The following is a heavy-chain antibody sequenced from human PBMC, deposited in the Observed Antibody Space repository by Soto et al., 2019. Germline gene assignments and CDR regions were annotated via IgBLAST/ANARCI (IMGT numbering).Heavy chain of an antibody. Sequence: GGSLRLSCAASGLEVSYNYMNWVRQAPGKGLEWVSVLYNSETTDYAESVKGRFTISRDNVKNTVYLEMNNLRVDDTAAYYCARGKTQGAGWFDPWGRGTLVTVSS. CDR1: GLEVSYNY. J-gene: IGHJ5*02. CDR2: LYNSETT. D-gene: IGHD6-13*01. CDR3: ARGKTQGAGWFDP. V-gene: IGHV3-53*01.